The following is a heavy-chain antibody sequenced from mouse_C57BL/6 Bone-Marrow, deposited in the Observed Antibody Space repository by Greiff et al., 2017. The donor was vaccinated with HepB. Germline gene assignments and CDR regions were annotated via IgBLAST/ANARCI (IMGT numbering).Heavy chain of an antibody. CDR3: ARWRDYFDY. V-gene: IGHV1-26*01. CDR1: GYTFTDYY. CDR2: INPNNGGT. J-gene: IGHJ2*01. Sequence: VQLQQSGPELVKPGASVKISCKASGYTFTDYYMNWVKQSHGKSLEWIGDINPNNGGTSYNQKFKGKATLTVDKSSSTAYMELRSLTSEDSAVYYCARWRDYFDYWGQGTTLTVSS.